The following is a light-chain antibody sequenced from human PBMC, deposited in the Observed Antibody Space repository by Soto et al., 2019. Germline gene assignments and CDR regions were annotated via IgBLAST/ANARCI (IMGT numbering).Light chain of an antibody. CDR1: QSVSSNY. CDR3: QQYNSYRWT. J-gene: IGKJ1*01. Sequence: EIVLTQAPGTLSLSPGESATLSCRASQSVSSNYFAWYQQKPGQAPRLLIYGASTRATDIPDRFSGGGSGTDFTLTISSLQPDDFATYYCQQYNSYRWTFGQGTKVDIK. V-gene: IGKV3-20*01. CDR2: GAS.